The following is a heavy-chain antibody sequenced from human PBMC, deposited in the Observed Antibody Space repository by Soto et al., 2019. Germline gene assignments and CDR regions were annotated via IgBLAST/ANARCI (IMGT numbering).Heavy chain of an antibody. V-gene: IGHV3-23*01. J-gene: IGHJ4*02. D-gene: IGHD1-26*01. CDR2: ISGSGATT. Sequence: GSLRLSCAASGFTFSSYAVSWVRQAPGKGLEWVSGISGSGATTYNADCVKGRFTISRDNSKNTLSLQMNSLRADDTAVYYCAREASFQIFDYWGQGALVTVSS. CDR1: GFTFSSYA. CDR3: AREASFQIFDY.